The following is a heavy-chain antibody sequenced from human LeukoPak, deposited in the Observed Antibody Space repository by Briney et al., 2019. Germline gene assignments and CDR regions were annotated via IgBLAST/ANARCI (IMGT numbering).Heavy chain of an antibody. J-gene: IGHJ4*02. Sequence: PSETLSLTCTVSGGSISNYFWSWIRQPPGKRLEWIGYIFYSGSTNYNPSLESRVTISVDTSKNQFSLKLSSVTAADTAIYYCARHASARSYFDYWGQGTLVTVSS. CDR1: GGSISNYF. V-gene: IGHV4-59*08. CDR2: IFYSGST. CDR3: ARHASARSYFDY.